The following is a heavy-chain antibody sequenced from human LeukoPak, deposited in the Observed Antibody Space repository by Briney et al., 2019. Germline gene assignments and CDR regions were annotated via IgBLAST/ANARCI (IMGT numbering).Heavy chain of an antibody. CDR2: IKQDGSEK. J-gene: IGHJ4*02. Sequence: GGSLRLSCAASGFTFSSYWMSWVRQAPGKGLEWVASIKQDGSEKYYVDSVKGRFTISRDSAKNSLYLQMNSLRAEDTAVYYCARSLYCSSTSCYPCWGQGTLVTVSS. V-gene: IGHV3-7*01. CDR3: ARSLYCSSTSCYPC. D-gene: IGHD2-2*01. CDR1: GFTFSSYW.